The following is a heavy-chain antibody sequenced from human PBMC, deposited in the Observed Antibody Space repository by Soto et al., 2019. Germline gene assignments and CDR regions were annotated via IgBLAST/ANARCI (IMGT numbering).Heavy chain of an antibody. D-gene: IGHD2-15*01. V-gene: IGHV3-21*01. Sequence: GGSLRLSCAASGFTFSSYSMNWVRQAPGKGLEWASSISSSSTYIYYADSVKGRFSISRDNAKNSLYLQMNSLRAEDTALYYCARTIYCSGSTCYNNWFDPWGQGTLVTVSS. CDR1: GFTFSSYS. CDR3: ARTIYCSGSTCYNNWFDP. J-gene: IGHJ5*02. CDR2: ISSSSTYI.